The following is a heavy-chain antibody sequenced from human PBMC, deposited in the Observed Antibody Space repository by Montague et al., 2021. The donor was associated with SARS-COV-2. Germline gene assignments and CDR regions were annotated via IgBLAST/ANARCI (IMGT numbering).Heavy chain of an antibody. CDR1: GGSISRSHYF. J-gene: IGHJ3*02. D-gene: IGHD1/OR15-1a*01. V-gene: IGHV4-39*02. Sequence: SETLSLTCSVSGGSISRSHYFWAWIRQPPGMGLEWIGSIYFTGKTYYHPSLKSRVTISIDTSKNHLSLRLSSVTAADSAVFYCARWGLNNAFDIWGLGTMITISS. CDR3: ARWGLNNAFDI. CDR2: IYFTGKT.